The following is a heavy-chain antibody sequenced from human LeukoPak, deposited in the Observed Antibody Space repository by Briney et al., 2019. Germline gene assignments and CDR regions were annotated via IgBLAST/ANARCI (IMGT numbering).Heavy chain of an antibody. V-gene: IGHV4-34*01. CDR3: ARGRDYYDYVWGSYRSHYYFDY. J-gene: IGHJ4*02. CDR2: INHSGST. CDR1: GGSFSGYH. D-gene: IGHD3-16*02. Sequence: SETLSLTCAVYGGSFSGYHWSWIRQPPGKGLEWIGEINHSGSTNYNPSLKSRVTISVDTSKNQFSLKLSSVTAADTAVYYCARGRDYYDYVWGSYRSHYYFDYWGQGTLVTVSS.